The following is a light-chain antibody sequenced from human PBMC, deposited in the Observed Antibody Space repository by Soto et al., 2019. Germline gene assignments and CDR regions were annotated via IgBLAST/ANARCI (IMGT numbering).Light chain of an antibody. CDR2: EVS. CDR3: SSYTSSSTLGYV. V-gene: IGLV2-14*01. J-gene: IGLJ1*01. CDR1: SSDVGGYNY. Sequence: ALTQPASVSGSPGQSITISCTGTSSDVGGYNYVSWYQQHPGKAPKLMIYEVSNRPSGVSNRFSGSKSGNTASLTISGLQAEDEADYYCSSYTSSSTLGYVFGTGTKVTVL.